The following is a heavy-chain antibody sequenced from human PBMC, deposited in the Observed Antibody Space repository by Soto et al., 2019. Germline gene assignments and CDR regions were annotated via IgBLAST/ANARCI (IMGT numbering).Heavy chain of an antibody. V-gene: IGHV3-23*01. CDR1: GFTFRTST. CDR2: ISSRGDAT. CDR3: AKMAYFGEPPGGDS. J-gene: IGHJ4*02. D-gene: IGHD2-8*01. Sequence: EVQLLESGGGLVQPGESLRLSCAVSGFTFRTSTMAWVRQAPGEGLEWLSTISSRGDATFYADSVKGRFTISRDNSKNTLYLQMNSLGAEDTAVYNCAKMAYFGEPPGGDSWGQGTLVTVSS.